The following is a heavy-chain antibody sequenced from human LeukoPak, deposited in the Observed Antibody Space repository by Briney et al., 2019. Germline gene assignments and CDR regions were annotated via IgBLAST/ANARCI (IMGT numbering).Heavy chain of an antibody. CDR2: IYHSGST. Sequence: PSETLSLTCAVSGYSISSGYYWGWIRQPPAKGLEWIGSIYHSGSTYYNPSLKSRVTISVDTSKNQFSLKLSSVTAADTAVYYCANGELLPERFDYWGQGTLVTVSS. J-gene: IGHJ4*02. CDR1: GYSISSGYY. CDR3: ANGELLPERFDY. V-gene: IGHV4-38-2*01. D-gene: IGHD3-10*01.